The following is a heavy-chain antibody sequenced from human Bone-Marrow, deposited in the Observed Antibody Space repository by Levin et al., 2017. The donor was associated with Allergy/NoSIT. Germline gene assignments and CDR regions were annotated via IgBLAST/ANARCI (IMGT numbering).Heavy chain of an antibody. CDR3: ASLLGYCSSTSCYGPFWEPYGMDV. CDR1: GGSFSGYY. D-gene: IGHD2-2*01. J-gene: IGHJ6*02. V-gene: IGHV4-34*01. CDR2: INHSGST. Sequence: ESLKISCAVYGGSFSGYYWSWIRQPPGKGLEWIGEINHSGSTNYNPSLKSRVTISVDTSKNQFSLKLSSVTAADTAVYYCASLLGYCSSTSCYGPFWEPYGMDVWGQGTTVTVSS.